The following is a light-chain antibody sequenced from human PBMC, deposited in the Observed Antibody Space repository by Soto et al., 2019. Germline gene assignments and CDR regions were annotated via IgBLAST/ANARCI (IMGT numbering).Light chain of an antibody. CDR2: GAS. Sequence: EIVMTQSPATLSVSPGERATLSCRASQSVSSNLAWYQQKPGQAPRLLIYGASSRATGIPDRFSGSGSGTEFTLTISSLQSEDFAVYYCQQYKNGWTFGQGTKVDIK. CDR3: QQYKNGWT. CDR1: QSVSSN. V-gene: IGKV3D-15*01. J-gene: IGKJ1*01.